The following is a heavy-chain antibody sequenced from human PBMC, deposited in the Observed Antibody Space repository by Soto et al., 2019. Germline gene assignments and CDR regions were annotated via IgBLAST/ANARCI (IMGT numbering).Heavy chain of an antibody. D-gene: IGHD3-22*01. CDR2: ISLDGSNK. J-gene: IGHJ4*02. CDR3: AKYYYETSASLF. CDR1: GFTFSTYG. V-gene: IGHV3-30*18. Sequence: GGSLRLSCAASGFTFSTYGMHWVRQAPGTGLEWVAVISLDGSNKYYADSVKGRFTISRDNSKNTLYLQMNNLRVEDTAVYYCAKYYYETSASLFWGQGTLVTVSS.